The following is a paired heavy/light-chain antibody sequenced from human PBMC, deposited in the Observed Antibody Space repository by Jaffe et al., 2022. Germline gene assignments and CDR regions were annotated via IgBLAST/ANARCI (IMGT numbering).Light chain of an antibody. CDR2: AVS. J-gene: IGKJ3*01. CDR1: QGPVSY. Sequence: DIQLTQSPSFLSASVGDRVSISCRASQGPVSYLSWYQQKPGKAPKLLIYAVSTLQTGVPSRFSGSGSGTEFTLTISSLQPEDFASYYCLLLSSDRGTFGPGTKVDIK. CDR3: LLLSSDRGT. V-gene: IGKV1-9*01.
Heavy chain of an antibody. V-gene: IGHV3-7*01. Sequence: EVQFVESGGDLVQPGGSLRLSCAASGFTFSYYWMSWVRQAPGKGLEWVANIRQDGSDQYYVDSVRGRFTISRDNAKSSLNLQMNSLRVDDTAVYYCARWHSNFYYFDYWGQGTLVSVSS. D-gene: IGHD4-4*01. CDR1: GFTFSYYW. J-gene: IGHJ4*02. CDR2: IRQDGSDQ. CDR3: ARWHSNFYYFDY.